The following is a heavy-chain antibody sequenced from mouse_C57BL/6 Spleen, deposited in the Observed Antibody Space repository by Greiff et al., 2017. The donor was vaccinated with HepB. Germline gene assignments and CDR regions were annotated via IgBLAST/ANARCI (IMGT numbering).Heavy chain of an antibody. Sequence: EVNLVESEGGLVQPGSSMKLSCTASGFTFSDYYMAWVRQVPEKGLEWVANINYDGSSTYYLDSLKSRFIISRDNAKNILYLQMSSLKSEDTATYYCARDRGGSSYYAMDYWGQGTSVTVSS. J-gene: IGHJ4*01. CDR2: INYDGSST. CDR3: ARDRGGSSYYAMDY. CDR1: GFTFSDYY. D-gene: IGHD1-1*01. V-gene: IGHV5-16*01.